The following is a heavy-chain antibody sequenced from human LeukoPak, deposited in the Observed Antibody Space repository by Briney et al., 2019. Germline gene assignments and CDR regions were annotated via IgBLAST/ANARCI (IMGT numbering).Heavy chain of an antibody. Sequence: ASVKVSCKASGYTFTGYYMHWVRQAPGQGLEWTGWITPNSGGTNYAQKFQGRVTMTRDTSISTAYMELSRLRSDDTAVYYCARDWIVVVPAAYNWFDPWGQGTLVTVSS. CDR2: ITPNSGGT. V-gene: IGHV1-2*02. J-gene: IGHJ5*02. D-gene: IGHD2-2*01. CDR1: GYTFTGYY. CDR3: ARDWIVVVPAAYNWFDP.